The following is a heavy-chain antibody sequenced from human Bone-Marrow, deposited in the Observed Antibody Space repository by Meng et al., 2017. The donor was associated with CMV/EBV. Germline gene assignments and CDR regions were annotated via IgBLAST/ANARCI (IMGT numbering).Heavy chain of an antibody. CDR2: IKQDGTEK. Sequence: GESLKISCAASGFTFSSYWMSWVRQAPGKGLEWVANIKQDGTEKYYVDSVKGRFTISRDNAKNSLYLQMNSLRAEDTAVYYCRVPGALDYWGQGTLVTVSS. V-gene: IGHV3-7*01. J-gene: IGHJ4*02. CDR1: GFTFSSYW. D-gene: IGHD2-2*01. CDR3: RVPGALDY.